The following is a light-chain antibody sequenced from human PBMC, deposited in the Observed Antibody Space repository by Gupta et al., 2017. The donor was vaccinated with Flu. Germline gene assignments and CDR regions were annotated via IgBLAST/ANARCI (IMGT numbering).Light chain of an antibody. J-gene: IGKJ1*01. CDR2: GAA. Sequence: DIQMIHSPSSLSASVGDRVTISRRASQSIRRWLAWYQQTPGTAPKLLVYGAAGLASGVSSRFSGSGLGTEYTLTISNLQQGDFAAYYCQQDNFYSQWTFGQGTRVEVK. CDR1: QSIRRW. CDR3: QQDNFYSQWT. V-gene: IGKV1-5*03.